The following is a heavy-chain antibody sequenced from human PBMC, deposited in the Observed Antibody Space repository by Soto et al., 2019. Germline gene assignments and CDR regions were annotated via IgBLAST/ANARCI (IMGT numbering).Heavy chain of an antibody. V-gene: IGHV3-7*05. Sequence: LRLSCQVSGFTFRSYWMTWVRRAPGKGPEWVANINLDGSEKYYVDAVKGRFTISRDNAKNSLHLDLRDLRANDTAAYYCARGAMAGNEVPGDWGQGTLVTVSS. D-gene: IGHD1-1*01. J-gene: IGHJ1*01. CDR1: GFTFRSYW. CDR3: ARGAMAGNEVPGD. CDR2: INLDGSEK.